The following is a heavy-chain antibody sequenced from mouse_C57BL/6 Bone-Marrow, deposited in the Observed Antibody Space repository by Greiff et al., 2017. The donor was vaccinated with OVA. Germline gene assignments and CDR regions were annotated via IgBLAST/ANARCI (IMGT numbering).Heavy chain of an antibody. D-gene: IGHD4-1*01. CDR3: AVPEAWGFAY. V-gene: IGHV1-4*01. J-gene: IGHJ3*01. CDR1: GYTFTSYT. CDR2: INPSSGYT. Sequence: VQLQQSGAELVRPGASVKMSCKASGYTFTSYTMHWVKQRPGQGLEWIGYINPSSGYTKYNQKFKDKATLTADKSSSTAYMQLSSLTSEDSAVYYCAVPEAWGFAYWGQGTLVTVSA.